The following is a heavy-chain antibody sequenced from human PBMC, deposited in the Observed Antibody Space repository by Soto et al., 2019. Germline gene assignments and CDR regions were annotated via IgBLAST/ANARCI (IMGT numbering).Heavy chain of an antibody. J-gene: IGHJ4*01. CDR1: GDSVSSNSAG. Sequence: SQTLSLTCAIPGDSVSSNSAGWRWVRQSPSRGLEWLGRTYYRSKWYYEYAVSVRGRTTINPDTSKNQYSLQLNSVTPEDTAVYFCARGEQYSGRIFDYWGQGTLVTVSS. V-gene: IGHV6-1*01. CDR3: ARGEQYSGRIFDY. CDR2: TYYRSKWYY. D-gene: IGHD1-26*01.